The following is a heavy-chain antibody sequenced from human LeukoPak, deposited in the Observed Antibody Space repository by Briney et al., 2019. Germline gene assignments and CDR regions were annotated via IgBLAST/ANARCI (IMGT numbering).Heavy chain of an antibody. V-gene: IGHV3-23*01. Sequence: PGGSLRLSCAASGFTFSSYDMSWVRQAPGKGLEWVSAISGSGGSTYYAVSVKGRLTISRDNSKNTLYLQMNSLRAEDTAVYYCAKDSDYSNYWGQGTLVTVSS. CDR3: AKDSDYSNY. CDR1: GFTFSSYD. D-gene: IGHD4-17*01. CDR2: ISGSGGST. J-gene: IGHJ4*02.